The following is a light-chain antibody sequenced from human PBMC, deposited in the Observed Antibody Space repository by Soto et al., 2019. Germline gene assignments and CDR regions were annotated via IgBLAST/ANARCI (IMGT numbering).Light chain of an antibody. CDR2: DAS. V-gene: IGKV1-5*01. Sequence: DIQMTQSPSTLSASLGDRVTITCRASQSMSGCLAWYQQKPGKAPKLLIYDASNLESGVPSRFGGSGSGTEFTLTISSLQPDDFATYYCQQYNSYSFGQGTKVDIK. CDR1: QSMSGC. J-gene: IGKJ1*01. CDR3: QQYNSYS.